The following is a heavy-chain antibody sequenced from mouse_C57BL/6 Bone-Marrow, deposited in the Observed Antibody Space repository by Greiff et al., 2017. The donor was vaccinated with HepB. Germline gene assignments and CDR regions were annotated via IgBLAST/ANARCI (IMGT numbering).Heavy chain of an antibody. CDR3: AKGDGNPAWFAY. J-gene: IGHJ3*01. Sequence: EVKLMESGAELVKPGASVKLSCTASGFNIKDYYMHWVKQRTEQGLEWIGRIDPEDGETKYAPKFQGKATITADTSSNTAYLQLSSLTSEDTAVYYCAKGDGNPAWFAYWGQGTLVTVSA. D-gene: IGHD2-1*01. V-gene: IGHV14-2*01. CDR2: IDPEDGET. CDR1: GFNIKDYY.